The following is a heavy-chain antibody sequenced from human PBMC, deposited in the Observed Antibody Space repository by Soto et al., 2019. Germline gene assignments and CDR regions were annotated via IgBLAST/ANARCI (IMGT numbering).Heavy chain of an antibody. CDR1: GFTFSSYA. Sequence: LRVSFAASGFTFSSYAMHWVRQAPGKGLEWVAVISYDGSNKYYADSVKGRFTISRDNSKNTLYLQMNSLRAEDTAVYYCARDLINYGGNSGAFDIWGQGTMVTVSS. D-gene: IGHD4-17*01. V-gene: IGHV3-30-3*01. J-gene: IGHJ3*02. CDR3: ARDLINYGGNSGAFDI. CDR2: ISYDGSNK.